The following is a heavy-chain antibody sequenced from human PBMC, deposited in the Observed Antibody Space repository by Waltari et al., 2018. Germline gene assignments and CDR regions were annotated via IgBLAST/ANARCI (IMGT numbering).Heavy chain of an antibody. CDR1: GGSISSSDCY. D-gene: IGHD2-21*01. CDR2: VFYTGIT. J-gene: IGHJ4*02. CDR3: ARLTILGTX. V-gene: IGHV4-39*01. Sequence: LQESGPXLVXXSETXSPTCTXAGGSISSSDCYWGWIRQPPGKGLESVGSVFYTGITSNNPSXKSRVTISVDTSKNQFSXRLSSVTAXDTAVXYCARLTILGTXWGQGTLVTVSS.